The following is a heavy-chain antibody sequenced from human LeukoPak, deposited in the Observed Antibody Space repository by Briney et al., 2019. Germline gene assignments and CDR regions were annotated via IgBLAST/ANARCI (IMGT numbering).Heavy chain of an antibody. CDR2: ISWNSGSI. Sequence: PGGSLRLSCAASGFTFDDYAMHWVRQAPGKGLEWVSGISWNSGSIGYADSVKGRFTISRDNAKNSLYLQMNSLRAEDTALYYCAKDIWGGYSSSYGVFDYWGQGTLVTVSS. J-gene: IGHJ4*02. CDR3: AKDIWGGYSSSYGVFDY. D-gene: IGHD6-6*01. V-gene: IGHV3-9*01. CDR1: GFTFDDYA.